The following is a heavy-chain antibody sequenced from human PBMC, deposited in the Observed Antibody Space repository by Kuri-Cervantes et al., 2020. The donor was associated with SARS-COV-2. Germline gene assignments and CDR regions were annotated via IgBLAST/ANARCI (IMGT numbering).Heavy chain of an antibody. CDR3: ATGAANSYMDV. D-gene: IGHD3-10*01. CDR2: IWYDGKNE. Sequence: GESLKISCGASGFSLTNYAIHWVRQAPGKGLEWVSVIWYDGKNEYYAGSVKGRFNISRDTSKNTVSLHMISLRAEDTAMYYCATGAANSYMDVWGRGTTVTVSS. V-gene: IGHV3-33*08. J-gene: IGHJ6*03. CDR1: GFSLTNYA.